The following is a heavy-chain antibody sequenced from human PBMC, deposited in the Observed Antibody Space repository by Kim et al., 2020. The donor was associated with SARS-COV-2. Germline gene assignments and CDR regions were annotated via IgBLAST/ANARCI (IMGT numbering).Heavy chain of an antibody. V-gene: IGHV3-30*04. D-gene: IGHD6-13*01. Sequence: GGSLRLSCAASGFTFSSYAMHWVRQAPGKGLEWVAVISYDGSNKYYADSVKGRFTISRDNSKNTLYLQMNSLRAEDTAVYYCARDRRLAAAGIFDYWGQGTLVTVSS. J-gene: IGHJ4*02. CDR1: GFTFSSYA. CDR2: ISYDGSNK. CDR3: ARDRRLAAAGIFDY.